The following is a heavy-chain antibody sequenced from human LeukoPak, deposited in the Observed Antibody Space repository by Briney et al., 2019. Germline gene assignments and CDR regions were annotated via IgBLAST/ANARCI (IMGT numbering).Heavy chain of an antibody. CDR2: IIPIFGTA. D-gene: IGHD5-18*01. CDR1: GGTFSSYA. V-gene: IGHV1-69*13. CDR3: ASCSAGGYSYGYPTEHYYYYGMDV. Sequence: SVKVSCKASGGTFSSYAISWVRQAPGQGLEWMGGIIPIFGTANYAQKFQGRVTITADESTSTAYMELSSLRSEDTAVYYCASCSAGGYSYGYPTEHYYYYGMDVWGKGTTVTVSP. J-gene: IGHJ6*04.